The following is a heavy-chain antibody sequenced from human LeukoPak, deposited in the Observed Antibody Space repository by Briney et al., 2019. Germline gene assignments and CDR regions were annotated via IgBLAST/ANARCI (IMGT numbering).Heavy chain of an antibody. CDR1: GFTFSSYD. V-gene: IGHV3-23*01. CDR3: ARVAGWHWFDP. Sequence: GALRLSCAASGFTFSSYDMTWVRQAPGRGLEWGSSIRPSGENTYYRDSVKGRFTISRDNSKNTVYLQMNNMRVDDTAVYYCARVAGWHWFDPWGQGTLVTVSS. J-gene: IGHJ5*02. CDR2: IRPSGENT. D-gene: IGHD6-19*01.